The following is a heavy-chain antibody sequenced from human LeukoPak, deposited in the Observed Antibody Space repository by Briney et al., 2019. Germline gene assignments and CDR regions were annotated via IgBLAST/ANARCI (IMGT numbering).Heavy chain of an antibody. Sequence: SVKVSCKASGITFSNYAISWVRQAPGQGLEWMGGVIPIFGTADYARKFQGRVTITADEFTNTAYTELSSLRSEDTAVHYCASFQGRFFLPSDYWGQGTLVTVSS. CDR2: VIPIFGTA. CDR3: ASFQGRFFLPSDY. D-gene: IGHD2/OR15-2a*01. J-gene: IGHJ4*02. V-gene: IGHV1-69*01. CDR1: GITFSNYA.